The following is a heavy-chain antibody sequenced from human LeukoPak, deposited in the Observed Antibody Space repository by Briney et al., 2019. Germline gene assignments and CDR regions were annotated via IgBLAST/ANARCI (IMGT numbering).Heavy chain of an antibody. CDR2: IKTKINAGAT. CDR1: GFIFSNTW. CDR3: TSNDAFDV. J-gene: IGHJ3*01. V-gene: IGHV3-15*05. Sequence: GGSLRLSCAASGFIFSNTWMNWFRQAPGKGLEWVGRIKTKINAGATDYAAPVKGRFAISRDDSKNTLYLQMNSLKTEDTALYYCTSNDAFDVWGQGTMVTVSS.